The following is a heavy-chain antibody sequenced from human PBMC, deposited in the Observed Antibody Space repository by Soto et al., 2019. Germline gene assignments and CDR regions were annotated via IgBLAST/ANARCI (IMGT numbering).Heavy chain of an antibody. CDR3: ARDQADAFDI. CDR1: GFTFSSYS. CDR2: ISSSSSYI. Sequence: GGSLRLSCAASGFTFSSYSMNWVRQAPGKGLEWVSSISSSSSYIHYADSVKGRFTISRDNAKNSLYLQMNSLRAEDTAVYYCARDQADAFDIWGQGTMVTVSS. V-gene: IGHV3-21*01. J-gene: IGHJ3*02.